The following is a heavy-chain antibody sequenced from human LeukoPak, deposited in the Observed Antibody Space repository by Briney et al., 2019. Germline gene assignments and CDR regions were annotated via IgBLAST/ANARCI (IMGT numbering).Heavy chain of an antibody. J-gene: IGHJ6*03. CDR1: GFTFSSYG. V-gene: IGHV3-30*02. Sequence: PGGSLRLSCAASGFTFSSYGMHWVRQAPGKGLEGVAFIRYDGSNKYYADSVKGRFTISRDNSKNTLYLQMNSLRAEDTAVYYCARDLSSSIRGGYYMDVWGKGTTVTISS. CDR2: IRYDGSNK. D-gene: IGHD3-10*01. CDR3: ARDLSSSIRGGYYMDV.